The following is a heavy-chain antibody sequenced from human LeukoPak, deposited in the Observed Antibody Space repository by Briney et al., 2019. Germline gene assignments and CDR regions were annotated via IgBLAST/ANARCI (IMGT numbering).Heavy chain of an antibody. D-gene: IGHD1-14*01. CDR3: AREASRPEEDYYYYMDV. Sequence: PSETLSLTCTVSGGSISSGSYYWSWIRQPAGKGLEWIGRIYTSGSTNYNPSLKSRVTISVDTSKNQFSLKLSSVTAADTAVYYCAREASRPEEDYYYYMDVWGKGTTVTVSS. CDR1: GGSISSGSYY. CDR2: IYTSGST. J-gene: IGHJ6*03. V-gene: IGHV4-61*02.